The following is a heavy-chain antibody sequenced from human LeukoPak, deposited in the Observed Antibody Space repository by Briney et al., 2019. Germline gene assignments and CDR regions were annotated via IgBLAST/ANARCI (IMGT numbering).Heavy chain of an antibody. Sequence: PSETLSLTCTVSGGSFSTYYWTWIRQPPGEGLEWVGYIYSSGSTNYNPSLKSRVTISVDTSKNQCSLKLSSVTAADTAVYYCARGGSGYSTDYWGQGTLVTVSS. CDR1: GGSFSTYY. D-gene: IGHD3-22*01. CDR3: ARGGSGYSTDY. CDR2: IYSSGST. J-gene: IGHJ4*02. V-gene: IGHV4-59*01.